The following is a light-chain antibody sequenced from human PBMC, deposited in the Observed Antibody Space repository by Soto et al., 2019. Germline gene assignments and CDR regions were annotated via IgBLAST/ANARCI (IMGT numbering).Light chain of an antibody. CDR3: CSYAGSYVYVV. J-gene: IGLJ2*01. CDR2: DVS. V-gene: IGLV2-11*01. Sequence: QSALTQPRSVSGSPGQSVTISCTGTSSDVGGYNYVSWYQQHPGKAPKLMIYDVSKRPSGVPDRFSGSKSGNTASLTISGLQAEDEADYYCCSYAGSYVYVVFGGGTKPTV. CDR1: SSDVGGYNY.